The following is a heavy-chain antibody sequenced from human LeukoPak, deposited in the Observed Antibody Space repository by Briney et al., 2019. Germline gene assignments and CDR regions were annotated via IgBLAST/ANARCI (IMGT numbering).Heavy chain of an antibody. V-gene: IGHV3-21*01. CDR1: GFTFSSYS. CDR3: ASVRAVIWFGEFDY. D-gene: IGHD3-10*01. J-gene: IGHJ4*02. CDR2: ISSSSSYI. Sequence: PGGSLRLSCAASGFTFSSYSMNWVRQAPGKGLEWVSSISSSSSYIYYADSVKGRFTISRDNAKNSLYLQMNSLRAEDTAVYYCASVRAVIWFGEFDYWGQGTLVTVSS.